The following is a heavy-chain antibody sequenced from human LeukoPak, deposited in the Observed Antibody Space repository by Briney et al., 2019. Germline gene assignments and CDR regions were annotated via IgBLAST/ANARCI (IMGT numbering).Heavy chain of an antibody. Sequence: KTGGSLRLSCAASGFTFSDYYMSWIRQAPGKGLEWVSYISSSGSTIYYADSVKGRFTISRDNAKNSLYLQMNSLRAEDTAVYYCARPHYGSGSYYHDAFDIWGQGTMVTVSS. CDR1: GFTFSDYY. CDR3: ARPHYGSGSYYHDAFDI. D-gene: IGHD3-10*01. J-gene: IGHJ3*02. CDR2: ISSSGSTI. V-gene: IGHV3-11*01.